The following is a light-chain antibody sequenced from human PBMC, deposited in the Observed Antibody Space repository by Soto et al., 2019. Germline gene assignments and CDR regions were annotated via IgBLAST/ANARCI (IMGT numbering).Light chain of an antibody. Sequence: DIQLTQSPSSLCASGGERVTLTSRASQSISRYLNWYQHIPGKAPKLLVYAAATLQTGVPSRFSGTGSGTDFTLTISSLQPEDFATYYCQQSYSTPVTSAGGTKVDIK. V-gene: IGKV1-39*01. J-gene: IGKJ4*01. CDR2: AAA. CDR3: QQSYSTPVT. CDR1: QSISRY.